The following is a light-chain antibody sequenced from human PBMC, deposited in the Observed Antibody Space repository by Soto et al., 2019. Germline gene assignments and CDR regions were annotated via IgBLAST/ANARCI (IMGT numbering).Light chain of an antibody. CDR2: EVN. Sequence: QSALTQPASVSGSPGQSITISCTGTSSDIGSYDLVSWYQQHPGNAPRLIIYEVNKRPSGVSNRFSGSKSGNTASLTVSGRQAEDGAEYYCCSYATTTLFGGGTKLTVL. J-gene: IGLJ2*01. CDR1: SSDIGSYDL. CDR3: CSYATTTL. V-gene: IGLV2-23*02.